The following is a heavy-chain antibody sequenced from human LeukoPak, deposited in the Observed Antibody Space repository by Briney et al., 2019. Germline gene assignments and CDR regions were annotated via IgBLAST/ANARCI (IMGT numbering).Heavy chain of an antibody. CDR2: INPNSGGT. V-gene: IGHV1-2*02. J-gene: IGHJ6*03. Sequence: GASVKVSCKASGYTFTSYDINWVRQATGQGLEWMGWINPNSGGTNYAQKFQGRVTMTRDTSISTAYMELSRLRSDDTAVYYCARDRGVDYCSGGSCSHYYYYMDVWGKGTTVTISS. D-gene: IGHD2-15*01. CDR1: GYTFTSYD. CDR3: ARDRGVDYCSGGSCSHYYYYMDV.